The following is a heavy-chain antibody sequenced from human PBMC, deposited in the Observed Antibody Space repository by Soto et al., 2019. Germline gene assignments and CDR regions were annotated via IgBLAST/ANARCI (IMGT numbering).Heavy chain of an antibody. J-gene: IGHJ6*02. V-gene: IGHV3-23*01. D-gene: IGHD2-15*01. Sequence: LRLSCAASGFTFSSYAMSWVRQAPGKGLEWVSAISGSGGSTYYADSVKGRFTISRDNSKNTLYLQMNSLRAEDTAVYYCAKDNGVVAANYYYYGMDVWGQGTTVT. CDR1: GFTFSSYA. CDR2: ISGSGGST. CDR3: AKDNGVVAANYYYYGMDV.